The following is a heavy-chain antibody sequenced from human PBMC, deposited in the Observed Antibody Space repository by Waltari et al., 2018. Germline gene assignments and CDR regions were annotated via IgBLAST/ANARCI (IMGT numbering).Heavy chain of an antibody. CDR3: ARGQDHDYGDY. Sequence: QVQLVQSGAEVKKPGASVKISCKASGYTFNRFAIHWVRQAPGQGLEWMGRIIPIFGTANYAQKFQGRVTITADKSTSTAYMELSSLRSEDTAVYYCARGQDHDYGDYWGQGTLVTVSS. J-gene: IGHJ4*02. V-gene: IGHV1-69*13. CDR1: GYTFNRFA. CDR2: IIPIFGTA.